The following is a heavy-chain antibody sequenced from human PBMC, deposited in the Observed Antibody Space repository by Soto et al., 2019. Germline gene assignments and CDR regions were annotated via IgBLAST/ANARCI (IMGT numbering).Heavy chain of an antibody. CDR1: GFTVSSNY. Sequence: EVQLVETGGGLIQPGGSLRLSCAASGFTVSSNYMSWVRQAPGKGLEWVSVIYSGGSKCYADSVKGRFTISRDNSKNTLDLQTNTLSAEYTAVYYCARDADQHWNDDWYSDLCGRGTLVTVSS. CDR3: ARDADQHWNDDWYSDL. V-gene: IGHV3-53*02. D-gene: IGHD1-1*01. J-gene: IGHJ2*01. CDR2: IYSGGSK.